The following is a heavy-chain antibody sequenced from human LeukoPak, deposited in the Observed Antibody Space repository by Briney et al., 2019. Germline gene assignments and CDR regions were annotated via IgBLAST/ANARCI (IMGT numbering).Heavy chain of an antibody. V-gene: IGHV3-66*01. CDR3: AVHTAAGYYYYYYYGMDV. J-gene: IGHJ6*02. D-gene: IGHD6-13*01. CDR1: GLTFSRYA. Sequence: GGSLRLSCAASGLTFSRYAMSWVRQAPGKGLEWVSVIYSGGSTYYADSVKGRFTISRDNSKNTLYLQMNSLRAEDTAVYYCAVHTAAGYYYYYYYGMDVWGQGTTVTVSS. CDR2: IYSGGST.